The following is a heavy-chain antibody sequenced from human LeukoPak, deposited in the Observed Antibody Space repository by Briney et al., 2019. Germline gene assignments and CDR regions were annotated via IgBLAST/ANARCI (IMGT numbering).Heavy chain of an antibody. V-gene: IGHV1-18*01. D-gene: IGHD3-3*01. CDR1: GYTFTSYG. Sequence: PGESLKISCKASGYTFTSYGISWVRQAPGQGLEWMGWISAYNGNTNYAQKLQGRVTMTTDTSTSTAYMELRSLRSDDTAVYYCARDAYDFWSVAHMDVWGKGTTVTVSS. CDR3: ARDAYDFWSVAHMDV. J-gene: IGHJ6*03. CDR2: ISAYNGNT.